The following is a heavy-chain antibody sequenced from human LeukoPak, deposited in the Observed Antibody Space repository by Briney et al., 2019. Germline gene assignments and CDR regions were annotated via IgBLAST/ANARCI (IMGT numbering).Heavy chain of an antibody. CDR3: GSVGIVAYYYSMDV. V-gene: IGHV1-69*02. J-gene: IGHJ6*02. CDR1: GGTFSSYT. D-gene: IGHD5-12*01. Sequence: GASVKVSCKASGGTFSSYTISWVRQAPGQGLEWMGRINPIHGIANYAQKFQGRVTITADKSTSKAYMELSSLRSADTAVCYCGSVGIVAYYYSMDVWVQGNTATVS. CDR2: INPIHGIA.